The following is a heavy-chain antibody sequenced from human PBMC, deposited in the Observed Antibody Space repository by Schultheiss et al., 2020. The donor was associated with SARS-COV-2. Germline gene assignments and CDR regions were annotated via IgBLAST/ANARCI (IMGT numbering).Heavy chain of an antibody. D-gene: IGHD3-10*01. CDR3: ARDAGELLWFGIQPDAFDI. V-gene: IGHV3-48*04. CDR1: GFTFSSYA. CDR2: ISSSGSTI. Sequence: GESLKISCAASGFTFSSYAMSWVRQAPGKGLEWVSYISSSGSTIYYADSVKGRFTISRDNAKNSLYLQMNSLRAEDTAVYYCARDAGELLWFGIQPDAFDIWGQGTMVTVSS. J-gene: IGHJ3*02.